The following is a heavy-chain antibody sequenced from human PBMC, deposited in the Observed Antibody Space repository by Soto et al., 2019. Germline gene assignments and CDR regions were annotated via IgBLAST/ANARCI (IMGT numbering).Heavy chain of an antibody. CDR1: GFTFSNAW. V-gene: IGHV3-15*07. D-gene: IGHD3-9*01. J-gene: IGHJ4*02. CDR3: TTDRHYDILTGYYNAFDY. CDR2: IKSKTDGGTT. Sequence: GGSLRLSCAASGFTFSNAWMNWVRQAPGKGLEWVGRIKSKTDGGTTDYAAPVKGRFTISRDDSKNTLYLQMNSLKTEDTAVYYCTTDRHYDILTGYYNAFDYWGQGTLVTVSS.